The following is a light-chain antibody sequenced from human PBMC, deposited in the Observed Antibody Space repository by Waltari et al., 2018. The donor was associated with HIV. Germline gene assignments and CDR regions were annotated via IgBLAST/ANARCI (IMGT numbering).Light chain of an antibody. CDR1: QDITNY. CDR3: LQDDSFPLT. V-gene: IGKV1-6*01. CDR2: AAS. Sequence: IQMTQSPSSVSASVGDRVTITCQASQDITNYLNWYQQKPGKAPKLLIYAASTLQTGVSSRFRGGGSGTEFTLTINGLQSEDSATYYCLQDDSFPLTFGPGTKVDLK. J-gene: IGKJ3*01.